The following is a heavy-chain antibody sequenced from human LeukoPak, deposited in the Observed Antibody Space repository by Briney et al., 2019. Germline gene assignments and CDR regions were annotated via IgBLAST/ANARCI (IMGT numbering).Heavy chain of an antibody. CDR2: MNPNSGNT. D-gene: IGHD2-2*01. CDR1: GYTFTSYD. Sequence: ASVKVSCKASGYTFTSYDIDWVRQATGQGLEWMGWMNPNSGNTGYAQKFQGRVTITRNTSISTAYMELSSLRSEDTAVYYCARAARVCSSTSCYPVYWGQGTLVTVSS. J-gene: IGHJ4*02. V-gene: IGHV1-8*03. CDR3: ARAARVCSSTSCYPVY.